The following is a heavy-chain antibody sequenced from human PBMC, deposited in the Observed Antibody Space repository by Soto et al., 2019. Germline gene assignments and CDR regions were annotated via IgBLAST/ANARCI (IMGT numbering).Heavy chain of an antibody. CDR3: LIARSPPRPPDY. J-gene: IGHJ4*02. CDR2: ITSSSSYI. CDR1: GFTFSLYS. V-gene: IGHV3-21*01. Sequence: GGYLRLSCAASGFTFSLYSMIWVRQAPGKGLEWVASITSSSSYIYYEDSLKGRFTISRDNAKNSLFLQLDSLRAEDTAVYFCLIARSPPRPPDYCGQGTLVTVFS.